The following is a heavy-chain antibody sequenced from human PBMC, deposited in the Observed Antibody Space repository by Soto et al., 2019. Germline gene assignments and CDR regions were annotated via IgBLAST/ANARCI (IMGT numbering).Heavy chain of an antibody. V-gene: IGHV3-23*01. CDR1: GFTFSDYA. Sequence: EVQLLESGGGLARPGGSLRHSCVASGFTFSDYAMTWVRQAPGKGLEWVATISATGGNIEYTDSLKGRFTISRDNSKNTLYLQLNGLTSDDTAVHYCAKVAGGLGYFDLWGRGTLVTVSS. J-gene: IGHJ2*01. CDR2: ISATGGNI. CDR3: AKVAGGLGYFDL. D-gene: IGHD3-16*01.